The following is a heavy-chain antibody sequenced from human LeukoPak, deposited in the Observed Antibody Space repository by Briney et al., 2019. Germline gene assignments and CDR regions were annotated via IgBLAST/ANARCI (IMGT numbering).Heavy chain of an antibody. D-gene: IGHD1-26*01. V-gene: IGHV3-30*02. CDR1: GFTFSSYG. CDR2: IRYDGRNK. Sequence: GGSLRLSCAASGFTFSSYGMHWVRQAPGKGVEGVAFIRYDGRNKYYTDSVKGRFTISRDNSKNTLYLQMNSLRAEDTAVYYCAKDSQYSATYGQIYWGQGTLVTVSS. J-gene: IGHJ4*02. CDR3: AKDSQYSATYGQIY.